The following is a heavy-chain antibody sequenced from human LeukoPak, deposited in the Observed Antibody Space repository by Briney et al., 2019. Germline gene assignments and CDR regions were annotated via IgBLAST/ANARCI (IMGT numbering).Heavy chain of an antibody. Sequence: GESLKISCAASGFSFSAYWMNWFRQAPGKGLEWVAIIKQDGSVKKYVDSVKGRFTISRDNAKTSLYLEMMSLRVEDTAIYYCAGGRGWLTTDWGQGTLVTVSS. CDR1: GFSFSAYW. J-gene: IGHJ4*02. CDR2: IKQDGSVK. V-gene: IGHV3-7*01. CDR3: AGGRGWLTTD. D-gene: IGHD6-19*01.